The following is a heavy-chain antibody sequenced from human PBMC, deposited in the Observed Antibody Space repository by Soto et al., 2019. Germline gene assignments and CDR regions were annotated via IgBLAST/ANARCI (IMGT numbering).Heavy chain of an antibody. Sequence: LRLSCAASGSIFSSYGMHWVRQAPGKGLEWVAVTSYDGRNNNYADSVRGRFTISRDNSKNTLYLQMNSLRAEDTAVYYCAKDTYYHDSSGFYVFDYWGQGTPVT. CDR3: AKDTYYHDSSGFYVFDY. D-gene: IGHD3-22*01. CDR2: TSYDGRNN. J-gene: IGHJ4*02. CDR1: GSIFSSYG. V-gene: IGHV3-30*18.